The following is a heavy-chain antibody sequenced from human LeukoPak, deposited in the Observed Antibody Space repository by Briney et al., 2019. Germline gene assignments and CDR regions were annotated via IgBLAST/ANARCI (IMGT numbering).Heavy chain of an antibody. Sequence: GRSLRLSCAASGFNFSSYAMHWVRQSPGKGLEWVAVVWYDGSSKYYADSVKGRFTISRDNSRNTLYLQMNSLTAEDTAVYYCARDKGPTYSSSWYFAFDIWGQGTMVTVSS. D-gene: IGHD6-13*01. V-gene: IGHV3-33*01. CDR3: ARDKGPTYSSSWYFAFDI. CDR2: VWYDGSSK. J-gene: IGHJ3*02. CDR1: GFNFSSYA.